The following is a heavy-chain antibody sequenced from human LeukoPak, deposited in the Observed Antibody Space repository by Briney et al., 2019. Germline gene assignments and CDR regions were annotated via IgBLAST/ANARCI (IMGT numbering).Heavy chain of an antibody. CDR3: AGEEMAKTFDY. V-gene: IGHV3-48*04. Sequence: GGSLRLSCAASGFTFSVYTMNWVRQAPGKGLEWVSYITSSGSTIYYADSVRGRFTISRDNAKNSLYLQMNSLRAEDTAVYYCAGEEMAKTFDYWGREPLVTFSS. CDR1: GFTFSVYT. J-gene: IGHJ4*02. D-gene: IGHD5-24*01. CDR2: ITSSGSTI.